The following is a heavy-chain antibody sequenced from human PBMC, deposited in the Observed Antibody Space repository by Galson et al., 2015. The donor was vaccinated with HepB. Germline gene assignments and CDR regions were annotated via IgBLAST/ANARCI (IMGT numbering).Heavy chain of an antibody. CDR1: GYTFTSYY. Sequence: SVKVSCKASGYTFTSYYMHWVRQAPGQGLEWMGIINPSGGSTSYAQKFQGRVTMTRDTSTSTVYMELSSLRSEDTAVYYCAGTGIGDWYFDYWGQGTLVTVSS. J-gene: IGHJ4*02. D-gene: IGHD2-21*02. V-gene: IGHV1-46*01. CDR2: INPSGGST. CDR3: AGTGIGDWYFDY.